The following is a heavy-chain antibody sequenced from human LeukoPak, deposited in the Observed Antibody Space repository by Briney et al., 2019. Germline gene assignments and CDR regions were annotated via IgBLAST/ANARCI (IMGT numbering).Heavy chain of an antibody. CDR1: GYIFTGYY. J-gene: IGHJ4*02. Sequence: ASVKVSRKASGYIFTGYYMHWVRQAPGQGLEWMGWINPKSGATNYAQKFQGRVTMTRDTSISTAYMELSRLRSDDTAVYYCARSAPTLTYDILTGYLGYWGQGTLVTVSS. D-gene: IGHD3-9*01. CDR2: INPKSGAT. V-gene: IGHV1-2*02. CDR3: ARSAPTLTYDILTGYLGY.